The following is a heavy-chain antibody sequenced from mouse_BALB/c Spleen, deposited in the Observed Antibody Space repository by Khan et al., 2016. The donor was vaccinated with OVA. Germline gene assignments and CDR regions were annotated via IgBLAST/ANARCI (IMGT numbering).Heavy chain of an antibody. V-gene: IGHV3-2*02. D-gene: IGHD1-1*01. CDR1: GYSITTNYA. Sequence: VQLKESGPGLVKPSQSLSLTCTVTGYSITTNYAWDWIRQFPGNKLEWMGYISYSGSTSYNPSLQSRISFTRDTSKNPSFLQLNSVTSEDTATYYSARKNYYGYAVDYWGQGTSVTVSS. CDR2: ISYSGST. CDR3: ARKNYYGYAVDY. J-gene: IGHJ4*01.